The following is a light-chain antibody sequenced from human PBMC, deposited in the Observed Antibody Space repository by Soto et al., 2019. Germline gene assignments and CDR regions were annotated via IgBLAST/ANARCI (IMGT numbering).Light chain of an antibody. CDR2: DAS. CDR1: QSISTR. V-gene: IGKV1-5*01. J-gene: IGKJ1*01. Sequence: DIQMTQSPSTLSASVRDRVTITCRASQSISTRLAWYQQKPGKAPKLLIYDASSLESGVPSRFSGSASGTEFTLTISSLQPDDFATYYCQQYNSYSTFGQGTKVDIK. CDR3: QQYNSYST.